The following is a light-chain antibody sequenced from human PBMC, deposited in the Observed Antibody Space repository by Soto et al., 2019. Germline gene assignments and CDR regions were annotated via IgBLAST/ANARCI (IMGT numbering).Light chain of an antibody. CDR3: QQYNTYPLT. V-gene: IGKV1-5*03. CDR1: QSISSW. CDR2: KAA. Sequence: DIQMTQSPSTLSASVGDRVTITCRASQSISSWLAWYQHKPGKAPKFLIFKAAIVDSGGPSMCSGSGSGTEFTLTVSSLQPHDFANYYWQQYNTYPLTFRGGTKAEIK. J-gene: IGKJ4*01.